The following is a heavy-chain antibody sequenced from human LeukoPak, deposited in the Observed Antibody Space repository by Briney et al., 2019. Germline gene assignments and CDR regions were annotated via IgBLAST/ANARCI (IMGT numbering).Heavy chain of an antibody. CDR1: GFIVSSNY. V-gene: IGHV3-53*01. CDR3: ARIGSAAFTDY. CDR2: LYADGGT. J-gene: IGHJ4*02. Sequence: PGGSLRLSCAASGFIVSSNYMNWVRQAPGKGLEWVSVLYADGGTAYADSVKGRFTMSRDNSKNSLFLQMNSLRAEDTAVYYCARIGSAAFTDYWGQGTLVTVSS. D-gene: IGHD3-3*02.